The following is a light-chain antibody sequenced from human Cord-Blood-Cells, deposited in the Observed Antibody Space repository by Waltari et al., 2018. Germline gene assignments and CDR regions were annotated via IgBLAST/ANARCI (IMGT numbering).Light chain of an antibody. J-gene: IGKJ5*01. CDR2: AAS. CDR3: QQSYSTPTT. CDR1: QSISSY. Sequence: DIQMTQSPSSLSASVGDRVTITCRESQSISSYLNWYQQKPGKAPKLLIYAASSLQSGVPSRFSGSGAGTDFTLTISSRQPEDCATYYCQQSYSTPTTFCQGTRLEIK. V-gene: IGKV1-39*01.